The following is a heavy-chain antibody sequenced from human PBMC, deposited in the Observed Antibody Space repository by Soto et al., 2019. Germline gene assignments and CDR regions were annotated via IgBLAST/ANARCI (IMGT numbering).Heavy chain of an antibody. CDR2: IKQDGSEK. CDR3: ARDRWFGELLPSPFDY. D-gene: IGHD3-10*01. CDR1: GFTFSSYW. Sequence: EVQLVESGGGLVQPGGSLRLSCAPSGFTFSSYWMSWVRQAPGKGLEWVANIKQDGSEKYYVDSVKGRFTISRDNAKNSLYLQMNSLRAEDTAVYYCARDRWFGELLPSPFDYWGQGTLVTVSS. V-gene: IGHV3-7*01. J-gene: IGHJ4*02.